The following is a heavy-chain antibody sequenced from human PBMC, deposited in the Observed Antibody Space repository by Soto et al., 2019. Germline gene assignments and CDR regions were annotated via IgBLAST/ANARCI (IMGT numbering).Heavy chain of an antibody. J-gene: IGHJ6*02. CDR2: INHSGST. V-gene: IGHV4-34*01. CDR3: ARGGGGITIFGVVIKAPYGMDV. D-gene: IGHD3-3*01. CDR1: GGSFSGYY. Sequence: PSETLSLTCAVYGGSFSGYYWSWIRQPPGKGLEWIGEINHSGSTNYNPSLKSRVTISVDTSKNQFSPKLSSVTAADTAVYYCARGGGGITIFGVVIKAPYGMDVWGQGTTVTVSS.